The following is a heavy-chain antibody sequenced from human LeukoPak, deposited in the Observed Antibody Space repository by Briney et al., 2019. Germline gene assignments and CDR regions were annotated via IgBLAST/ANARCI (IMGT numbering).Heavy chain of an antibody. V-gene: IGHV3-30*18. CDR1: GFTFSSYG. J-gene: IGHJ4*02. Sequence: GGSLRLSCAASGFTFSSYGMHWVRQAPGKGLEWAAFISYDGSKKYYADSVKGRFTISRDNSKNTLCLQMIILRGKDTAVYHSANGRGFDYLGQGTLVTVSS. CDR2: ISYDGSKK. CDR3: ANGRGFDY.